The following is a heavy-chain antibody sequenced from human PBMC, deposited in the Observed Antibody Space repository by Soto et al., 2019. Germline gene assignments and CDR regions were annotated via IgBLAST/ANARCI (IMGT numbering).Heavy chain of an antibody. J-gene: IGHJ4*02. Sequence: SETLSLSCAVYGGSFSGYYWSWIRQPPGKGLEWIGEINHSGSTNYNPSLKSRVTISVDTSKNQFSLKLSSVTAADTAVYYCARGQEYDSSGYYLDYWGQGTLVTVS. D-gene: IGHD3-22*01. CDR1: GGSFSGYY. CDR2: INHSGST. CDR3: ARGQEYDSSGYYLDY. V-gene: IGHV4-34*01.